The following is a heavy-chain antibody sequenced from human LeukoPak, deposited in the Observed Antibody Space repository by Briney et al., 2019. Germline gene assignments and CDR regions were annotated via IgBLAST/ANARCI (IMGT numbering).Heavy chain of an antibody. CDR1: GFTFSSYA. CDR2: ISASGDNT. V-gene: IGHV3-23*01. Sequence: PGGSLRLSCAASGFTFSSYALSWVRQAPGRGLEWVSGISASGDNTNYADSVKGRFTISRDNSKNTLFLRMNSLSADDTAVYFCAKLTGITGYWGQGTLVTVAS. J-gene: IGHJ4*02. CDR3: AKLTGITGY. D-gene: IGHD3-9*01.